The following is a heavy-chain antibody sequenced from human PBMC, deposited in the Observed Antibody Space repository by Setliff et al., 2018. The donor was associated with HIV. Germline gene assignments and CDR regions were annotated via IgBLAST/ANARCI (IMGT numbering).Heavy chain of an antibody. D-gene: IGHD2-2*02. CDR1: GFTFSSYE. Sequence: GESLRLSCAASGFTFSSYEMCWVRHAPGKGLEWVSYISSGGGTIYYADSVKGRFTISRDNAKNSLYLQMNSLRAEDTDIYYCAREVTRYSQADALDIWGQGTMVTVSS. V-gene: IGHV3-48*03. CDR3: AREVTRYSQADALDI. J-gene: IGHJ3*02. CDR2: ISSGGGTI.